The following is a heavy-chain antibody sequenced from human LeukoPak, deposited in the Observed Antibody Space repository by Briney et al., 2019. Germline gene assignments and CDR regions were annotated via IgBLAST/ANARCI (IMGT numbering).Heavy chain of an antibody. CDR1: GGSISSYY. J-gene: IGHJ3*02. D-gene: IGHD3-3*01. V-gene: IGHV4-4*09. CDR3: ARSYDFWSGPGAFDI. CDR2: IYTSGST. Sequence: SETLSLTCTVSGGSISSYYWSWIRQPPGKGLEWTGYIYTSGSTNYNPSLKSRVTISVDTSKNQFSLELSSVTAADTAVYYRARSYDFWSGPGAFDIWGQGTMVTVSS.